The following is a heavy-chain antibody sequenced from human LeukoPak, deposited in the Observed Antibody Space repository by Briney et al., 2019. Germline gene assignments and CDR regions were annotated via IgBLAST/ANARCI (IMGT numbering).Heavy chain of an antibody. Sequence: GSLRLSCAASGFTFSSYDMHWVRQATGKGLEWVSAIGTAGDTYYPGSVKGRFTISRENAKNSLYLQMNSLRAGDTAVYYCARGGVNYGMDVWGQGTTVTVSS. CDR3: ARGGVNYGMDV. J-gene: IGHJ6*02. CDR2: IGTAGDT. D-gene: IGHD3-10*01. V-gene: IGHV3-13*01. CDR1: GFTFSSYD.